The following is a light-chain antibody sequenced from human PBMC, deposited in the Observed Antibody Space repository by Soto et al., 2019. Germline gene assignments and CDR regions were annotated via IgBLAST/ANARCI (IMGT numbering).Light chain of an antibody. CDR3: QKYSSVPV. CDR1: QGIRNV. Sequence: DIQMTQSPTSLSASVGDRVTITCRASQGIRNVGAWYQQKPGKAPKLLIYAASSLKSGVPSRFSGSGSGTDLTLTINSLQPEDVATYSCQKYSSVPVFGPGTKVELK. CDR2: AAS. V-gene: IGKV1-27*01. J-gene: IGKJ3*01.